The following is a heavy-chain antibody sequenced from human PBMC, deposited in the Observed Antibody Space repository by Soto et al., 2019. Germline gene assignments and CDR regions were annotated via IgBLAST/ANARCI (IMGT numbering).Heavy chain of an antibody. D-gene: IGHD6-19*01. CDR1: GFTFSSYG. CDR3: ARSQPGIAVAPYYYGMDV. V-gene: IGHV3-30*03. Sequence: GGSLRLSCAASGFTFSSYGMHWVRQAPGKGLEWVAVISYDGSNKYYADSVKGRFTISRDNSKNTLYLQMNSLRAEDTAVYYCARSQPGIAVAPYYYGMDVWGQGTTVTVSS. J-gene: IGHJ6*02. CDR2: ISYDGSNK.